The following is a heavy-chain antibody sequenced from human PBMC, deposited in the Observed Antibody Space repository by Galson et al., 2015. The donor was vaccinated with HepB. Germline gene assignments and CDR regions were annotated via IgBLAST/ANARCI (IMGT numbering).Heavy chain of an antibody. CDR2: TSYDGNSR. J-gene: IGHJ6*02. CDR3: VRGRGGDTVATTDYEMDV. D-gene: IGHD5-12*01. V-gene: IGHV3-33*01. Sequence: SLRLSCAASGFTCSKHDMHWVRQAPGKGLEWVAATSYDGNSRYYKDSLRGRFIIARDKSKNTLFLQMSSLRVEDTAIYYCVRGRGGDTVATTDYEMDVWGQGTTVTVSS. CDR1: GFTCSKHD.